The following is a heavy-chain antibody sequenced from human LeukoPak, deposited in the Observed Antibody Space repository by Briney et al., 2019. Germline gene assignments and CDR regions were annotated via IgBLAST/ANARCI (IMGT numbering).Heavy chain of an antibody. D-gene: IGHD3-10*02. Sequence: PGGSLRLSCVASGFTFSAFTMNWVRQTPGKGLEWVSSISSTSTNIYYADSVKGRFTISRDNAKNSLYLRTNSLRAEDTAVYYCAELGITMIGGVWGKGTTVTISS. CDR2: ISSTSTNI. J-gene: IGHJ6*04. CDR3: AELGITMIGGV. V-gene: IGHV3-21*01. CDR1: GFTFSAFT.